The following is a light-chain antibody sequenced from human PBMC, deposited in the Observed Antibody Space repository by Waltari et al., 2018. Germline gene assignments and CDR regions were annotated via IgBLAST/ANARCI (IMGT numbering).Light chain of an antibody. CDR1: TSTIGSNY. V-gene: IGLV1-51*02. CDR2: EKE. Sequence: QSVLTQPPSVSAAPGQKVTISCSGSTSTIGSNYVYWYQHLPGTVPQPLIYEKEARPPGIPDRCAGSKSGTSATLDIAGLQTGDEGEYYGATWDERLNGVFGPGTEVTGL. CDR3: ATWDERLNGV. J-gene: IGLJ1*01.